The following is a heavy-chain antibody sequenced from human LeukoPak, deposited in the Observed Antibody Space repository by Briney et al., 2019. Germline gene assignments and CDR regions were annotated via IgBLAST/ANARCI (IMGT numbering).Heavy chain of an antibody. CDR3: ARGATTVVTHLDY. CDR2: IYTSGST. D-gene: IGHD4-23*01. J-gene: IGHJ4*02. CDR1: GGSFSGYY. V-gene: IGHV4-59*10. Sequence: SETLSLTCAVYGGSFSGYYWSWIRQPAGKGLGWIGRIYTSGSTNYNPSLKSRVTISVDTSKNQFSLKLSSVTAADTAVYYCARGATTVVTHLDYWGQGTLVTVSS.